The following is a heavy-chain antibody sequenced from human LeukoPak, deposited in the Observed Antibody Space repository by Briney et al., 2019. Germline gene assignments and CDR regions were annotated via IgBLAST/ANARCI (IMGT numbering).Heavy chain of an antibody. J-gene: IGHJ5*02. CDR3: ASCSLGYCSGGSCLNWFDP. CDR2: ISYSGST. D-gene: IGHD2-15*01. CDR1: GGSISSSSLY. V-gene: IGHV4-39*01. Sequence: PSETLSLTCTVSGGSISSSSLYWGWIRQPPGKGLEWIGSISYSGSTYYNPSLKSRVTISVDTSKNQFSLKLSSVTAADTAVYYCASCSLGYCSGGSCLNWFDPWGQGTLVTVSS.